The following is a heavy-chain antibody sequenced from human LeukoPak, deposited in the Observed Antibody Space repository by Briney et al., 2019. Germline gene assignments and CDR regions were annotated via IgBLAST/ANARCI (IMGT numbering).Heavy chain of an antibody. CDR1: GFTFSRYA. V-gene: IGHV3-64D*06. Sequence: PGGSLRLSCSASGFTFSRYAMHWVRQAPGKGLECVSGISSNGGSTYYADSVKGRFPIYRDNSKNTLYLQMSSLRAEDTAVYYCVKSGSYYNEPYYFDYWGQGTLVTVSS. CDR3: VKSGSYYNEPYYFDY. J-gene: IGHJ4*02. CDR2: ISSNGGST. D-gene: IGHD3-10*01.